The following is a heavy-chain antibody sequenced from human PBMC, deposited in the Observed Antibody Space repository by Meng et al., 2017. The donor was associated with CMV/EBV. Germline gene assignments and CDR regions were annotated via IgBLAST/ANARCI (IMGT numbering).Heavy chain of an antibody. CDR2: INHSGST. V-gene: IGHV4-34*01. Sequence: ESLKISCAASGFTVSSNYMSWVRQAPGKGLEWIGEINHSGSTNYNPSLKSRVTISVDTSKNQFSLKLSSVTAADTAVYYCARGGAANYYYYGMDVWGQGTTVTVSS. CDR3: ARGGAANYYYYGMDV. D-gene: IGHD2-15*01. CDR1: GFTVSSNY. J-gene: IGHJ6*02.